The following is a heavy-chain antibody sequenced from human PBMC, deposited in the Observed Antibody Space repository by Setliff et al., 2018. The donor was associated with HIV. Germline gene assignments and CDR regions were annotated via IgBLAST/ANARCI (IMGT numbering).Heavy chain of an antibody. CDR1: VYRFTSYW. V-gene: IGHV5-51*01. J-gene: IGHJ4*02. CDR3: ARYGSNSAFDF. D-gene: IGHD4-17*01. CDR2: IYPGDSDT. Sequence: ESLKISCKAGVYRFTSYWIGWVRQMPGKGLEWMAIIYPGDSDTKYSPSFQGQVIISADKSINTAYLQWSSLQASDTAMYYCARYGSNSAFDFWGQGTLVTVSS.